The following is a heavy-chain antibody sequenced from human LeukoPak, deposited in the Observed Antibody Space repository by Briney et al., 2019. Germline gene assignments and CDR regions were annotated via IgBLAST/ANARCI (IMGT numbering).Heavy chain of an antibody. CDR2: ITSSSSRI. D-gene: IGHD4-17*01. Sequence: PGGSLRLSCAASGFSFTSYSLNWVRQAPGKDLEWISYITSSSSRIYYADSVKGRFTISRDNAKNSLYLQMNSLRDEDTAGYYCARISPAYGDYYLDYWGQGTLVTVSA. J-gene: IGHJ4*02. V-gene: IGHV3-48*02. CDR3: ARISPAYGDYYLDY. CDR1: GFSFTSYS.